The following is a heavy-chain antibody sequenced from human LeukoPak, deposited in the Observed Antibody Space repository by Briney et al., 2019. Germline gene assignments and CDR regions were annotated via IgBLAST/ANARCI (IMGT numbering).Heavy chain of an antibody. D-gene: IGHD5-18*01. CDR1: GFTFSSYA. Sequence: GGSLRLSCAASGFTFSSYAMSWVRQAPGKGLEWVSAISGSGGSTYYADSVKGRFTISRDNSKNTLYLQMNSLRAEDTAVCYCAKALRGYSYGTFDYWGQGTLVTVSS. J-gene: IGHJ4*02. V-gene: IGHV3-23*01. CDR3: AKALRGYSYGTFDY. CDR2: ISGSGGST.